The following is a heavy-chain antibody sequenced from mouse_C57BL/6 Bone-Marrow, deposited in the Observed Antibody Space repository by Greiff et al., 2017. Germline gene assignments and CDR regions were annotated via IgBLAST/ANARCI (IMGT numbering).Heavy chain of an antibody. CDR3: ARFRGYYVRYFDV. CDR2: IYPGDGDT. J-gene: IGHJ1*03. Sequence: QMQLKESGPELVKPGASVKISCKASGYAFSSSWMNWVKQRPGKGLEWIGRIYPGDGDTNYNGKFKGKATLTADKSSSTAYMQLSSLTSEDSAVYFCARFRGYYVRYFDVWGTGTTVTVSS. V-gene: IGHV1-82*01. D-gene: IGHD2-3*01. CDR1: GYAFSSSW.